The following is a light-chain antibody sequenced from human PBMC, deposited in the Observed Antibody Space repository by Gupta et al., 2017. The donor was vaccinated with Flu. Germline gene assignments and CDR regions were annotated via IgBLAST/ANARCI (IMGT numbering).Light chain of an antibody. CDR3: QQDGSSPNT. Sequence: GTLSLSLGERATLSCRASQSVSSSTLAWYQQKPGQAPRLLIYGASSRATDIPDRFSGSGSGTDFILTISRLEPEDFALYYCQQDGSSPNTFGQGTKVEIE. J-gene: IGKJ1*01. V-gene: IGKV3-20*01. CDR1: QSVSSST. CDR2: GAS.